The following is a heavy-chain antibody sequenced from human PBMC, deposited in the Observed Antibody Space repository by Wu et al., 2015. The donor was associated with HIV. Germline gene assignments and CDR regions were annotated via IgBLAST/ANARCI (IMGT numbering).Heavy chain of an antibody. J-gene: IGHJ3*02. Sequence: QVQLVQSGAEVKKPGSSVKVSCKASGGTFSSYAISWVRQAPGQGLEWMGRIIPIFGTANYAQKFQGRVTITADESTSTAYMELSSLRSEDTAVYYCARDSIDSLGGWLRSAGDAFDIWGQGTMVTVSS. CDR3: ARDSIDSLGGWLRSAGDAFDI. CDR1: GGTFSSYA. V-gene: IGHV1-69*13. D-gene: IGHD5-12*01. CDR2: IIPIFGTA.